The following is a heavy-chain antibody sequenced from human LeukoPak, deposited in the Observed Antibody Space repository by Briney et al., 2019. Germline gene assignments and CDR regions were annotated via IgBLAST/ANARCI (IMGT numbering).Heavy chain of an antibody. Sequence: GESLKISCQGSGYSFTSYWIGWVRQMPGKGLEWMGIIYPGDSDTRYSPSFQGQVTISADKSISTAYLQWSSLKASDTAMYYCARHTRGGDLLWFGEYSGNWFDPWGQGTLVTVSS. J-gene: IGHJ5*02. CDR3: ARHTRGGDLLWFGEYSGNWFDP. D-gene: IGHD3-10*01. CDR1: GYSFTSYW. V-gene: IGHV5-51*01. CDR2: IYPGDSDT.